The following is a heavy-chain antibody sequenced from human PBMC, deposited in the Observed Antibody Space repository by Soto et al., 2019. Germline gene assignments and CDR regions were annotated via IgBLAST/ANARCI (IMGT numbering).Heavy chain of an antibody. J-gene: IGHJ4*02. CDR3: ARYYCPNGLCYFFDS. CDR2: SHHTGRT. V-gene: IGHV4-59*08. Sequence: QVQLQESGPRLVKPSEALSLTCSVSGDTITTYYWSWIRQPPGKGLEWIGYSHHTGRTNSNPSLKSRVTLSVDKSKNQFSLSLYSVTAADTAVYYCARYYCPNGLCYFFDSWGQGTLVTVSS. D-gene: IGHD2-8*01. CDR1: GDTITTYY.